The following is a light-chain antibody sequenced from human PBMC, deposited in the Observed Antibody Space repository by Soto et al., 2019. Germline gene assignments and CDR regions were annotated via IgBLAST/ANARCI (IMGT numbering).Light chain of an antibody. CDR1: QTISSSY. CDR2: GAS. Sequence: ETVLTQSPGTLSLSPGERATLSCRASQTISSSYLAIAWYQQKPGQPPRLLIYGASSRATGIPDRFSGSGSATDFTLTISRLEPEDFAVYYCQQHDTSPWTFGQGTRVEIK. J-gene: IGKJ1*01. CDR3: QQHDTSPWT. V-gene: IGKV3-20*01.